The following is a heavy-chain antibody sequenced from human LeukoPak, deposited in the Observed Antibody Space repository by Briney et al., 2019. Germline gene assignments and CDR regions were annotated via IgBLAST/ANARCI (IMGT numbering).Heavy chain of an antibody. Sequence: PGRSLRLSCAASGFTFSNHGMHWVRQAPGKGLEWVAVIWYDESNRYYADSVKGRFTISRDNSKNTSYLQMNRLGAEDTGVYYCARDDPRYRGDYYTGMDVWGQGTTVTVSS. V-gene: IGHV3-33*01. CDR2: IWYDESNR. J-gene: IGHJ6*02. CDR3: ARDDPRYRGDYYTGMDV. CDR1: GFTFSNHG. D-gene: IGHD3-3*01.